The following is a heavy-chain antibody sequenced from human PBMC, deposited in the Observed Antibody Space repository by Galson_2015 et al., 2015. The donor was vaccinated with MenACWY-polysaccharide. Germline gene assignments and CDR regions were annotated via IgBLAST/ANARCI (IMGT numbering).Heavy chain of an antibody. CDR3: AKDSTAAITESGFNWFDP. D-gene: IGHD2-2*01. Sequence: SLRLSCAASGFTFDDYAMHWVRQAPGKGLEWVSGISWNSGSIGYADSVKGRFTISRDNAKNSLYLQMNSLRAEDTALYYCAKDSTAAITESGFNWFDPWGQGTLVTVSS. CDR2: ISWNSGSI. V-gene: IGHV3-9*01. J-gene: IGHJ5*02. CDR1: GFTFDDYA.